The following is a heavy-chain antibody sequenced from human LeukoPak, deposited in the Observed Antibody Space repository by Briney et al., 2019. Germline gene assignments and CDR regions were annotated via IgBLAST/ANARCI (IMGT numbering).Heavy chain of an antibody. V-gene: IGHV4-4*07. D-gene: IGHD3-3*01. CDR3: ARDYDFWSGYPY. CDR2: IYTSGST. CDR1: GGSISSDY. J-gene: IGHJ4*02. Sequence: SETLSLSCTVSGGSISSDYWSWIRQPAGKGLEWIGRIYTSGSTNYNPSLKSRVTMSVDTSKNQFSLKLSSVTAADTAVYYCARDYDFWSGYPYWGQGTLVTVSS.